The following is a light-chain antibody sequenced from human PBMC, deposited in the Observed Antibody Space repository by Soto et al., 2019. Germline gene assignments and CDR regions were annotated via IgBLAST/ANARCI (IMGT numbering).Light chain of an antibody. Sequence: EIVLTQSPATLSSSPGETATLSCRASQYVGTRLAWYQHKPGQAPRLLIYYTSNRATGIPARFSGSGSGTDFTLTVNSLAPEDFAIYYCHQRKSWPRTFGQGTKVDI. CDR3: HQRKSWPRT. CDR2: YTS. CDR1: QYVGTR. V-gene: IGKV3-11*01. J-gene: IGKJ1*01.